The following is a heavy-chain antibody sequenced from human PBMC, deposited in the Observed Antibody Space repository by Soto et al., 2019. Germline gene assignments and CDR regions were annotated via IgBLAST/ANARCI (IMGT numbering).Heavy chain of an antibody. Sequence: GSLRLSCAASGLTFSSYSMGWVRQGPGKGLEWVAVVSIGGSTHYADSVRGRFTISRDNSKNTLSLQMNSLTAEDTAVYFCAKRRGAGGHFDYCGQGALVTVSS. V-gene: IGHV3-23*01. CDR2: VSIGGST. J-gene: IGHJ4*02. CDR3: AKRRGAGGHFDY. CDR1: GLTFSSYS. D-gene: IGHD2-15*01.